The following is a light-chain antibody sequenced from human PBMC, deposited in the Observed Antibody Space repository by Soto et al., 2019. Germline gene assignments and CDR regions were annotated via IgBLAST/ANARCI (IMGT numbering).Light chain of an antibody. CDR1: IRDIGGYNF. J-gene: IGLJ2*01. CDR2: DVN. V-gene: IGLV2-14*01. CDR3: ASYTRTTTLV. Sequence: QSVLTQPASVSGSPGQSITISCTGTIRDIGGYNFISWYQHHPGKAPKLVIYDVNNRPSGISYRFSGSKSGNTASLTISGLQAEDEADYYCASYTRTTTLVFGGGTKVTVL.